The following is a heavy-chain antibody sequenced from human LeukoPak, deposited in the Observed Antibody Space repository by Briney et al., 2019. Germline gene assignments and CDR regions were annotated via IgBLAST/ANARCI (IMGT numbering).Heavy chain of an antibody. CDR2: IKSKTDGGTT. D-gene: IGHD2-2*01. CDR1: GFTFRIAC. V-gene: IGHV3-15*01. CDR3: TTVGEVVPASSHY. Sequence: GVSLSLSCAASGFTFRIACMRWVRQAPGKGWEWGGRIKSKTDGGTTAEAAAVKGRVTISRDDSKNTLYLQMNSLKTEDTAVYYCTTVGEVVPASSHYWGQGTLVTVSS. J-gene: IGHJ4*02.